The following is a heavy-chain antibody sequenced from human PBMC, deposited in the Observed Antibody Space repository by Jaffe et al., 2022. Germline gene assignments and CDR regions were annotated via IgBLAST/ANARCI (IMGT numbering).Heavy chain of an antibody. D-gene: IGHD4-17*01. J-gene: IGHJ4*02. CDR1: GGSISSFY. Sequence: QVQLQESGPGLVKPSETLSLTCTVSGGSISSFYWNWIRQPPGKRLEWLGNIYDSGSTNYNPSLKSRVTISLDTSKKRFSLNLSSVTAADTAVYYCVLHDYGDKDIDYWGQGTLVTVSS. CDR3: VLHDYGDKDIDY. V-gene: IGHV4-59*01. CDR2: IYDSGST.